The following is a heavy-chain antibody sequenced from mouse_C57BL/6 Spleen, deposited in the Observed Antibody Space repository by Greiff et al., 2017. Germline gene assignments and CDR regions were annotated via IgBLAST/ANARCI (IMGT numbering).Heavy chain of an antibody. V-gene: IGHV1-15*01. CDR3: TRFSHYAMAY. Sequence: QVQLQQSGAELVRPGASVTLSCKASGYTFPDYEMHWVKQTPVHGLEWIGAIDPETGGTAYNQKFKGKAILTADKSSSTAYMELRILTSEDSAVYYCTRFSHYAMAYWGQGTSVTVSS. D-gene: IGHD6-2*01. CDR2: IDPETGGT. J-gene: IGHJ4*01. CDR1: GYTFPDYE.